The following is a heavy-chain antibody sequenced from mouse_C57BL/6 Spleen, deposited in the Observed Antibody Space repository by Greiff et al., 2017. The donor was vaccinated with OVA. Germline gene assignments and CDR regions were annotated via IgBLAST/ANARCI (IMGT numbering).Heavy chain of an antibody. J-gene: IGHJ4*01. D-gene: IGHD1-1*01. CDR1: GYTFTSYW. V-gene: IGHV1-64*01. CDR2: RQSISGCT. Sequence: QVQLKQPGAELVKPGASVKLSCKASGYTFTSYWMHWVKQRPGQGLEWRGKRQSISGCTNYNEKFKSKATLTVDKSSSTAYMQLSSLTSEDSAVYYWARDGITTVVADYYAMDYWGQGTSVTVSS. CDR3: ARDGITTVVADYYAMDY.